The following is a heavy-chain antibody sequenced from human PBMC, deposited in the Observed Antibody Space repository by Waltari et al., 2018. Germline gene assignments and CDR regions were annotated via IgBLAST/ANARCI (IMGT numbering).Heavy chain of an antibody. Sequence: DVELVESGGGLIQPGGSLRLSCAASGFTVSSNYMTWGRQAPGKGLECVSVIYSPGTPVYADSLKGRFTIPRDNSKNTLYLKMNSLRGEDTSVYYCARWRLVGYYYYYMDVWGKGTTVTVSS. V-gene: IGHV3-53*01. CDR1: GFTVSSNY. D-gene: IGHD6-25*01. CDR2: IYSPGTP. J-gene: IGHJ6*03. CDR3: ARWRLVGYYYYYMDV.